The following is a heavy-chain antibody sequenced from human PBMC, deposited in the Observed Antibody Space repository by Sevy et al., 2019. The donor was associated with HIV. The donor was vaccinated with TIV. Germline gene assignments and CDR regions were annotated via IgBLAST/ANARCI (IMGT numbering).Heavy chain of an antibody. V-gene: IGHV3-30*04. CDR1: GFTFSNYA. D-gene: IGHD1-1*01. CDR3: ARDRSNNWMNYFFDY. J-gene: IGHJ4*02. CDR2: ISHDGSNK. Sequence: GGSLRLSCAASGFTFSNYAMHWVRQAPGKGLEWVAGISHDGSNKYYADSVKGRFTISRDNSKNTLFVQMNSLKAEDTAVYNCARDRSNNWMNYFFDYWGQGALVTVSS.